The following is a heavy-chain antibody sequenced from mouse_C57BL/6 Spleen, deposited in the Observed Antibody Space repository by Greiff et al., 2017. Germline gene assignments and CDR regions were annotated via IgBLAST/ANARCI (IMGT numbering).Heavy chain of an antibody. Sequence: VKLQQPGTELVKPGASVKLSCKASGYTFTSYWMHWVKQRPGQGLEWIGNINPSNGGTNYNEKFKSKATLTVDKSSSTAYMQLSSLTSEDSAVYYCARKGYDYDEILYWYFDVWGTGTTVTVSS. D-gene: IGHD2-4*01. CDR3: ARKGYDYDEILYWYFDV. CDR2: INPSNGGT. V-gene: IGHV1-53*01. J-gene: IGHJ1*03. CDR1: GYTFTSYW.